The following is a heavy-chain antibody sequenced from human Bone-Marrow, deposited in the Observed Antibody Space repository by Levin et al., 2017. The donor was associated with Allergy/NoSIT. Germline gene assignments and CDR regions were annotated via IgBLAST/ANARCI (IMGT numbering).Heavy chain of an antibody. D-gene: IGHD5-24*01. V-gene: IGHV3-48*02. CDR3: ARCEIYPTWFDP. Sequence: SCVASGFSFSDYRMSWVRQAPGKGLEWISYVSSSSSAIYYADSVKGRFTISRDNAKNSVFLQMNSLRDEDTALYYCARCEIYPTWFDPWGQGTLVTVSS. CDR2: VSSSSSAI. J-gene: IGHJ5*02. CDR1: GFSFSDYR.